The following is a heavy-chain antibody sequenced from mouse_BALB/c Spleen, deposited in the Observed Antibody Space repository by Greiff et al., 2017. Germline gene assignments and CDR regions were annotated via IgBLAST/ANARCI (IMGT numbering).Heavy chain of an antibody. J-gene: IGHJ4*01. CDR1: GYAFTNYL. D-gene: IGHD1-1*01. CDR3: ARIFPIYYYGSSYDAMDY. Sequence: QVQLQQSGAELVRPGTSVKVSCKASGYAFTNYLIEWVKQRPGQGLEWIGVINPGSGGTNYNEKFKGKATLTADKSSSTAYMQLSSLTSDDSAVYFCARIFPIYYYGSSYDAMDYWGQGTSVTVS. V-gene: IGHV1-54*01. CDR2: INPGSGGT.